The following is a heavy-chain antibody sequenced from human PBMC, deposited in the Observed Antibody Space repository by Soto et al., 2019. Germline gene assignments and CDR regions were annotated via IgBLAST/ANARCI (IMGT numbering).Heavy chain of an antibody. D-gene: IGHD7-27*01. CDR1: GYTFSSYA. J-gene: IGHJ4*02. Sequence: ASVKVSCKASGYTFSSYAMHWVRQAPGQRLEWMGWINAGYGNTKSSQKFQDRVTISRGTSASTAYMELTSLRSEDTAVYYCARDTGDGTFDFWGQGTLVTVSS. CDR2: INAGYGNT. CDR3: ARDTGDGTFDF. V-gene: IGHV1-3*01.